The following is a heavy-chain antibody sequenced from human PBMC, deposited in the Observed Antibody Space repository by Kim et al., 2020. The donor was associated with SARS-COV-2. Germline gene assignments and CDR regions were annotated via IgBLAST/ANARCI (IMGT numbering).Heavy chain of an antibody. CDR2: ISYDGSNK. V-gene: IGHV3-30-3*01. D-gene: IGHD2-21*01. CDR3: ARDSFVGIFVAVAY. CDR1: GFTFSSYA. J-gene: IGHJ4*02. Sequence: GGSLRLSCAASGFTFSSYAMHWVRQAPGKGLEWVAVISYDGSNKYYADSVKGRFTISRDNSKNTLYLQMNSLRAEDTAVYYCARDSFVGIFVAVAYWGQGTLVTVSS.